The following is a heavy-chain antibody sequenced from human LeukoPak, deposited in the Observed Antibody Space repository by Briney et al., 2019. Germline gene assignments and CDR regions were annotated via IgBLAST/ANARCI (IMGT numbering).Heavy chain of an antibody. V-gene: IGHV4-59*01. J-gene: IGHJ4*02. CDR2: IYYSGTT. CDR1: GGSISSYY. D-gene: IGHD6-19*01. Sequence: PSGTLSLTCTVSGGSISSYYWSWIRQLPGKGLEYIGYIYYSGTTNYNPSLKSRVTISVDTSKNQFSLKLSSVTAADTAVYYCARAQYSSGWYSYWGQGTLVTVSS. CDR3: ARAQYSSGWYSY.